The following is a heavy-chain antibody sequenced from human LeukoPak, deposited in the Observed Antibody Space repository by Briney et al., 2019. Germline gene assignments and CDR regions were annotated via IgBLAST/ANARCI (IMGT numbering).Heavy chain of an antibody. V-gene: IGHV3-30*18. CDR2: ISYDGSNK. CDR1: GFTFSSYG. Sequence: GGSLRLSCAASGFTFSSYGMHWVRQAPGKGLEWVAVISYDGSNKYYADSVKGRFTISRDNSKNTLYLQMNSLRAEDTAVYYCAKVTVYGSGSYYSYYYYGMDVWGQGTTVTVSS. CDR3: AKVTVYGSGSYYSYYYYGMDV. J-gene: IGHJ6*02. D-gene: IGHD3-10*01.